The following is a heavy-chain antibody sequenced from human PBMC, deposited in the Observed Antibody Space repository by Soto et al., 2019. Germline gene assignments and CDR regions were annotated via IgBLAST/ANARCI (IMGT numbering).Heavy chain of an antibody. V-gene: IGHV3-9*01. J-gene: IGHJ4*02. CDR1: GFTFDDYA. Sequence: EVQLVESGGGLVQPGRSLRLSCAASGFTFDDYAMHWVRQAPGKGLEWVSGISWNSGSIGYADSVKGRFTISRDNAKNSLYLQMNSLRAEDTALYYCAKCKWEDYFDYWGQGTLVTVSS. D-gene: IGHD1-26*01. CDR2: ISWNSGSI. CDR3: AKCKWEDYFDY.